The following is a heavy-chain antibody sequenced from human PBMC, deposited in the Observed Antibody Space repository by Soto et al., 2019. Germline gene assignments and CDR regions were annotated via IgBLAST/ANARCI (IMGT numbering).Heavy chain of an antibody. D-gene: IGHD4-17*01. V-gene: IGHV4-30-4*01. Sequence: QVQLQESGPGLVKPSQTLSLTCTVSGGSISSGGYYWNWIRQPPGKGLEWIGHTFDSGSTYYKPCLKSRVTISVDTSKNQFSLKLNSVTVADTAVYYCAGTGDSYEYGDYGGVAGAFDIWGQGTTVTVSS. CDR1: GGSISSGGYY. CDR3: AGTGDSYEYGDYGGVAGAFDI. CDR2: TFDSGST. J-gene: IGHJ3*02.